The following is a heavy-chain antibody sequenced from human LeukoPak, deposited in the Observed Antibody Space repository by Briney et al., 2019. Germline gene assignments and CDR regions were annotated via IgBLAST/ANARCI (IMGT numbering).Heavy chain of an antibody. D-gene: IGHD6-19*01. V-gene: IGHV4-59*08. Sequence: SETLSLTCTVSGGSISSYYWSWIRQPPGKGREGIGYIYYSGSTNNNPSLRTRVTISVDTPKNRFSLKLTSVTAGDTAVYYCERHGNGIAVAVFDYWGQGTLLTVSS. J-gene: IGHJ4*02. CDR2: IYYSGST. CDR3: ERHGNGIAVAVFDY. CDR1: GGSISSYY.